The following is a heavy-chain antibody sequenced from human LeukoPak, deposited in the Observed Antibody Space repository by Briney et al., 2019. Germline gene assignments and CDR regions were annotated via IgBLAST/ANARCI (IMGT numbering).Heavy chain of an antibody. CDR2: ISSSGSTI. V-gene: IGHV3-48*03. CDR3: TTDPFGSGWYRSDY. D-gene: IGHD6-19*01. J-gene: IGHJ4*02. CDR1: GFTFSSYE. Sequence: GGSLRLSCAASGFTFSSYEMNWVRQAPGKGLEWVSYISSSGSTIYYADSVKGRFTISRDNAKNSLYLQMNSLKTEDTAVYYCTTDPFGSGWYRSDYWGQGTLVTVSS.